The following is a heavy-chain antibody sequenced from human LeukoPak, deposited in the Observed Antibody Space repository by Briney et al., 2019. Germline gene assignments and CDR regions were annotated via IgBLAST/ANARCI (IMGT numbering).Heavy chain of an antibody. CDR2: IYYTGTT. D-gene: IGHD1-26*01. Sequence: SESLSLTCTVAGGSVGGYYWGWVRQPAGEGLEWIGYIYYTGTTEQNPSLKSRVTTSADTTKNQLSLKLNSVTAADTGVYYCARHGDSGSYSFDYWGRGTLVTVSS. CDR1: GGSVGGYY. CDR3: ARHGDSGSYSFDY. J-gene: IGHJ4*02. V-gene: IGHV4-59*08.